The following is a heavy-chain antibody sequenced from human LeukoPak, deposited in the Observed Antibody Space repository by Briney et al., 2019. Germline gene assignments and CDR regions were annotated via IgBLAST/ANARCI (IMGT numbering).Heavy chain of an antibody. J-gene: IGHJ5*01. CDR3: ARGRNLEWFDY. D-gene: IGHD3-3*01. V-gene: IGHV4-59*01. Sequence: SETLSLTCTVSGDSFRSYYWSWIRQPPGKGLEWIGYIYYSGSTNFNPSLKSRVTISVDTSKNQFSLKLNSVTAADTAVYYCARGRNLEWFDYWGQGTLVTVSS. CDR1: GDSFRSYY. CDR2: IYYSGST.